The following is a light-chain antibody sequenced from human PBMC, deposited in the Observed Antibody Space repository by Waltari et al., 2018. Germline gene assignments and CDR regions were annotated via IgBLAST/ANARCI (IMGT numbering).Light chain of an antibody. Sequence: EIVLTQSPGTASLSPGERATLPCRASQSVGSSSLAWYQQKPGKAPRLVIYRASRRATGIPDRFSGSGSGTDFSLTISRLEPEDFAVYYCQQHGTLPATFGQGTKVEIK. J-gene: IGKJ1*01. CDR2: RAS. CDR1: QSVGSSS. V-gene: IGKV3-20*01. CDR3: QQHGTLPAT.